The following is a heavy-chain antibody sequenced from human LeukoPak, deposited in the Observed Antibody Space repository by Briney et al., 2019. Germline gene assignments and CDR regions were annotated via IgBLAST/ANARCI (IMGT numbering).Heavy chain of an antibody. D-gene: IGHD5-24*01. CDR2: INPSGGST. J-gene: IGHJ4*02. Sequence: ASVKVSCKASGYTFTSYYMHWVRQAPGQGLEWMGIINPSGGSTSYAKKFQGRVTMTRDTSTSTVYKELSSLRSEDTAVYYWARGPLSVEMATIYDYWGQGTLVTVSS. CDR1: GYTFTSYY. V-gene: IGHV1-46*01. CDR3: ARGPLSVEMATIYDY.